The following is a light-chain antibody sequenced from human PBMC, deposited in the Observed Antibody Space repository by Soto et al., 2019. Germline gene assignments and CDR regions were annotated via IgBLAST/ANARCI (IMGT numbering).Light chain of an antibody. CDR2: KAS. J-gene: IGKJ2*01. CDR3: QQYKAYSYT. Sequence: IQMTQSPSTLSASVGDRVTITCRASQSINIWLAWYQQKPGKAPKLLIYKASSLEGGVPSRFSGSGSGTEFTLTISSLQPDDFATYYCQQYKAYSYTFGQGTKVDIK. V-gene: IGKV1-5*03. CDR1: QSINIW.